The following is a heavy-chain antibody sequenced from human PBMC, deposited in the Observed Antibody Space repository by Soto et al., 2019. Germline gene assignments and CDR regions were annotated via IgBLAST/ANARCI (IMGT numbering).Heavy chain of an antibody. D-gene: IGHD6-19*01. J-gene: IGHJ4*02. Sequence: VASVKVSCKASGGTFSSYAISWVRQAPGQGLEWMGGIIPIFGTANYAQKFQGRVTITADKSTSTAYMELSSLRSEDTAVYYCARGSRAVADHFDYWGQGTLVTVSS. CDR3: ARGSRAVADHFDY. CDR1: GGTFSSYA. CDR2: IIPIFGTA. V-gene: IGHV1-69*06.